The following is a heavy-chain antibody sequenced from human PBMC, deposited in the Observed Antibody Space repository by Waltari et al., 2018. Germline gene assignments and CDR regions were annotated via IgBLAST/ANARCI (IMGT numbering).Heavy chain of an antibody. J-gene: IGHJ4*02. CDR2: IYFTGST. D-gene: IGHD6-13*01. V-gene: IGHV4-39*01. CDR1: GTSCITTNTF. Sequence: QLHLQLSGPGLVKPSETLSLTCAVSGTSCITTNTFWGWIRQPPGKGLEWIGRIYFTGSTDYNPSLKSRVTISIDTSTNQFSLNLRSVTAADTAVYYCARGIWQQLAHFDSWGQGTLVTVSS. CDR3: ARGIWQQLAHFDS.